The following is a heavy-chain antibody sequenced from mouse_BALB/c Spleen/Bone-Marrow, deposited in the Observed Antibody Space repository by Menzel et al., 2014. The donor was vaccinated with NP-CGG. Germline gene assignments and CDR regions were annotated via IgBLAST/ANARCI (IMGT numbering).Heavy chain of an antibody. CDR3: TRDQVRRGYYYAMDY. CDR2: IYPGSGST. CDR1: GYTFTSYW. Sequence: LQQSGSELVRPGASVKPSCKASGYTFTSYWMHWVKQRHGQGLEWIGNIYPGSGSTNYDEKFKSKGTLTVDTSSSTAYMHLSSLTSEDSAVYYCTRDQVRRGYYYAMDYWGQGTSVTVSS. V-gene: IGHV1S22*01. J-gene: IGHJ4*01. D-gene: IGHD2-14*01.